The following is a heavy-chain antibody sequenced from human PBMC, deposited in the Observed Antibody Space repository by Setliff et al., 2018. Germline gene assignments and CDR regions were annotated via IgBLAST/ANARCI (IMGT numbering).Heavy chain of an antibody. Sequence: ETLSLTCAVYGGSFSGYYWSWIRQPPGKGLEWIGEINHSGSTNYNPSLKSRVTISVDTSKNQFSLKLSSVTAADTAVYYCARGRIQLWKYYFDYWGQGTRVTVSS. J-gene: IGHJ4*02. D-gene: IGHD5-18*01. V-gene: IGHV4-34*01. CDR1: GGSFSGYY. CDR2: INHSGST. CDR3: ARGRIQLWKYYFDY.